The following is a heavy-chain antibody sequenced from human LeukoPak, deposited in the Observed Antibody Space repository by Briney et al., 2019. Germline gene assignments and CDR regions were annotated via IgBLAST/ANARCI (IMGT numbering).Heavy chain of an antibody. J-gene: IGHJ4*02. D-gene: IGHD5-18*01. CDR1: GFTFSSYA. Sequence: GGSLRLSCAASGFTFSSYAMSWVRQAPGRGLDWVSAISGSGGSTYYADSVKGRFTISRDNSKNTLYLQMNSLRAEDTAVYYCAKGVQLWTTFDYWGQGTLVTVSS. CDR2: ISGSGGST. CDR3: AKGVQLWTTFDY. V-gene: IGHV3-23*01.